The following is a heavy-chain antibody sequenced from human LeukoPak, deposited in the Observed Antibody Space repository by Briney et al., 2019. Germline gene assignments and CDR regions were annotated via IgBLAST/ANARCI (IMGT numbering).Heavy chain of an antibody. V-gene: IGHV3-48*01. J-gene: IGHJ3*02. CDR1: GFTFSSYS. CDR2: ISSSSSTI. Sequence: PGGSLRLSCAASGFTFSSYSINWVRQAPGKGLEWVSYISSSSSTIYYADSVKGRFTISRDNAKNSLYLQMNSLRAEDTAVYYCAREIVSGRWDAFDIWGQGTMVSVSS. D-gene: IGHD6-19*01. CDR3: AREIVSGRWDAFDI.